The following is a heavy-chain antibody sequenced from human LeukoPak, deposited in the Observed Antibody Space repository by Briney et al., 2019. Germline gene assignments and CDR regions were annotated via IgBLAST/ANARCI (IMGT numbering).Heavy chain of an antibody. V-gene: IGHV3-43*02. CDR3: AKDIRWSDDI. J-gene: IGHJ3*02. Sequence: GGSLRLSLAAAAFSFDDYAMQWGRHAPGKGLEWVSLISGDGGSTYYADSVKGRFTISRGNSTNSLYLQTNSLRTEDTVLYYCAKDIRWSDDIWGQGTMVTVSS. D-gene: IGHD2-15*01. CDR1: AFSFDDYA. CDR2: ISGDGGST.